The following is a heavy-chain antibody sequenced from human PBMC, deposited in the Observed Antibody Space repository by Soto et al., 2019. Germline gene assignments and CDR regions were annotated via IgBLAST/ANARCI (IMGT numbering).Heavy chain of an antibody. CDR1: GYTFTSYG. J-gene: IGHJ3*02. CDR3: ARAVRDKPERRPFDI. V-gene: IGHV1-18*01. D-gene: IGHD1-1*01. CDR2: ISAYNGNT. Sequence: ASVKVSCKASGYTFTSYGISWVRQAPGQGLEWMGWISAYNGNTNYAQKLQGRVTMTTDTSTSTAYMELRSLRSDDTAVYYCARAVRDKPERRPFDIWGQGTMVTVSS.